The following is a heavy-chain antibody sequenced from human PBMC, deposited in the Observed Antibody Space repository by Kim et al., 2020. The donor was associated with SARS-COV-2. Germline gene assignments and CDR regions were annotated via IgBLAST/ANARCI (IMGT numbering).Heavy chain of an antibody. CDR3: ARGGRSIGTLRYFDY. Sequence: PSLKSRVTISVDASKNQFSRKLSSVTAADTAVYYCARGGRSIGTLRYFDYWGQGTLVTVSS. V-gene: IGHV4-34*01. D-gene: IGHD3-10*01. J-gene: IGHJ4*02.